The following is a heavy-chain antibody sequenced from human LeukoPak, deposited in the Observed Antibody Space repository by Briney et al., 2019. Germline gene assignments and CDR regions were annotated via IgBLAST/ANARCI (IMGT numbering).Heavy chain of an antibody. CDR2: ISGSGGST. D-gene: IGHD6-6*01. V-gene: IGHV3-23*01. CDR1: GFTFSSYA. CDR3: AKDREYSSSSYFDY. J-gene: IGHJ4*02. Sequence: GGSLRPSCAASGFTFSSYAMSWVRQAPGKGLEWVPAISGSGGSTYYADSVKGRFTISRDNSKNTLYLQMNSLRAEDTAVYYCAKDREYSSSSYFDYWGQGTLVTVSS.